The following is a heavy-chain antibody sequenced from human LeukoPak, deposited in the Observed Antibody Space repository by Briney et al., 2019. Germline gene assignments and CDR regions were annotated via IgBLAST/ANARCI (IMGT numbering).Heavy chain of an antibody. CDR1: GFTFSSYE. CDR3: AHNDYGDFGPRGY. CDR2: ISSSSSTI. D-gene: IGHD4-17*01. V-gene: IGHV3-48*03. J-gene: IGHJ4*02. Sequence: PGGSLRLSCAASGFTFSSYEMNWVRQAPGKGLEWVSYISSSSSTIYYADSVKGRFTISRDNAKNSLYLQMDSLRADDTAVYYCAHNDYGDFGPRGYWGQGTLVTVSS.